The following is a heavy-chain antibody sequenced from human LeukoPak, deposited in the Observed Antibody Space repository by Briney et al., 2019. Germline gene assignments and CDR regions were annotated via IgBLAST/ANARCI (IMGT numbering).Heavy chain of an antibody. CDR1: GGSISHYY. Sequence: SETLSFTCTVSGGSISHYYWSWIRQPPEKGLEWIGYTYYGGSTKFNPSLKSRVAISVDTSKKQFSLNLTSVTAADTAVYYCARGPSVTSIGGPWGQGTLVTVSA. CDR3: ARGPSVTSIGGP. D-gene: IGHD4-17*01. CDR2: TYYGGST. J-gene: IGHJ5*02. V-gene: IGHV4-59*01.